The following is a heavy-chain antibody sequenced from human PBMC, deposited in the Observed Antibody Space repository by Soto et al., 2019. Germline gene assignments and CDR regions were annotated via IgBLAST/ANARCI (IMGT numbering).Heavy chain of an antibody. CDR1: GFTFSSYG. CDR2: ISYDGSNK. D-gene: IGHD3-3*01. V-gene: IGHV3-30*18. J-gene: IGHJ4*02. CDR3: AKDNDPSHYDFWSGYFPHFDY. Sequence: HPGGSLRLSCAASGFTFSSYGMHWVRQAPGKGLEWVAVISYDGSNKYYADSVKGRFTISRDNSKNTLYLQMNSLRAEDTAVYYCAKDNDPSHYDFWSGYFPHFDYWGQGTLVTVSS.